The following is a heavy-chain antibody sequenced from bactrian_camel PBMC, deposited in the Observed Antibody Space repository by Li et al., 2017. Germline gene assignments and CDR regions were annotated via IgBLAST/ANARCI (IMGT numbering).Heavy chain of an antibody. CDR1: GFTFGDYY. J-gene: IGHJ4*01. D-gene: IGHD5*01. CDR2: IKGDGAIT. Sequence: HVQLVESGGGLVQSGGSLRLSCAASGFTFGDYYMSWVRLVPGKGLEWVGCIKGDGAITYYTDSVKGRFTISRDNAKDTLYLQMSSLKNEDTAVYYCATGRPLGVRDYNYWGQGTQVTVS. V-gene: IGHV3S1*01. CDR3: ATGRPLGVRDYNY.